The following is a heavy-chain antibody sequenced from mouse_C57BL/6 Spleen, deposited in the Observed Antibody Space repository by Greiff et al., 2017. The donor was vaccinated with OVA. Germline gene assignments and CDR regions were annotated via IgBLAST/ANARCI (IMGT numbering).Heavy chain of an antibody. CDR1: GYTFTDYY. CDR3: ARGEGTPY. Sequence: VQLQQSGAELVRPGASVKLSCKASGYTFTDYYINWVKLRPGQGLEWIARIYPGSGNTYYNEKFKGKATLTAEKSSSTAYMQLSSLTSEDSAVYFCARGEGTPYWGQGTLVTVSA. J-gene: IGHJ3*01. D-gene: IGHD3-3*01. V-gene: IGHV1-76*01. CDR2: IYPGSGNT.